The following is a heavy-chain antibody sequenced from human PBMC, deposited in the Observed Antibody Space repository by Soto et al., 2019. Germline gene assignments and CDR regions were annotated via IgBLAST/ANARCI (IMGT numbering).Heavy chain of an antibody. Sequence: PSETLSLTCAVSGGSISSSNWWSWVRQPPGKGLEWIGKIYHSGSTHYNPSLKSRVTISVDKSKNQFSLKLSSVTAADTAVYYCARVYMVRGTIIRYFDYWGQGTLVTVSS. D-gene: IGHD3-10*01. CDR3: ARVYMVRGTIIRYFDY. J-gene: IGHJ4*02. CDR1: GGSISSSNW. CDR2: IYHSGST. V-gene: IGHV4-4*02.